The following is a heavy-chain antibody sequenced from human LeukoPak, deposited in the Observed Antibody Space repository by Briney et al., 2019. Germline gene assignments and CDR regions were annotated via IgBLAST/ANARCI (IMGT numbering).Heavy chain of an antibody. J-gene: IGHJ4*02. CDR1: GYTFSNYW. D-gene: IGHD6-19*01. Sequence: GESLKISCKGSGYTFSNYWIGWVRQMPGKGLEWMGIIYPGDSDTRYSPSFQAQVTISADKSISTAYLQWSSLKASDTAMYYCARQYSSGAYYFDYWGQGTLVTVSS. CDR3: ARQYSSGAYYFDY. V-gene: IGHV5-51*01. CDR2: IYPGDSDT.